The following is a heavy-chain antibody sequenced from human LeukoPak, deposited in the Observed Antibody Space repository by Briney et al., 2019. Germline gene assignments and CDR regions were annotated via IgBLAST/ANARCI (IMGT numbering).Heavy chain of an antibody. Sequence: SETLSLTCTVSGGSISSSSYYWGWIRQPPGKGLEWTGTISHSGSTYYNPSLKSRVTIFVDMSKNQFSLKLTSVTAADTAVYYCARLRGGENWFDPWDQGTLVTVSS. V-gene: IGHV4-39*01. J-gene: IGHJ5*02. CDR2: ISHSGST. CDR1: GGSISSSSYY. CDR3: ARLRGGENWFDP. D-gene: IGHD2-21*01.